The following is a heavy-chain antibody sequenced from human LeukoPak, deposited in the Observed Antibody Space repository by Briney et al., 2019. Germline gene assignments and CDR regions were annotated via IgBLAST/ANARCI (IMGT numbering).Heavy chain of an antibody. J-gene: IGHJ4*02. CDR3: ARHNPFRPFPDY. CDR2: IYYSGST. Sequence: SETLSLTCTVSGGSISSSSYFWGWIRQPPGKGLEWIGTIYYSGSTYYNPSLKSRVTFSLDTSNNQFSLKLSSVTAADTAVYFCARHNPFRPFPDYWGQGTLVTVSS. CDR1: GGSISSSSYF. D-gene: IGHD2/OR15-2a*01. V-gene: IGHV4-39*01.